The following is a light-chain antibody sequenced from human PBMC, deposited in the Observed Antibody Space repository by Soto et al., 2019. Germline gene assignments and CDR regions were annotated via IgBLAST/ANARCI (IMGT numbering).Light chain of an antibody. CDR1: QSVTAY. J-gene: IGKJ3*01. CDR2: AAS. Sequence: DIQMTQSPSSLSASVGDEVTITCRASQSVTAYLNWYQQKPGKAPKLLIYAASTLQSGVPSRFRGSGSGTDSNLTISNPQPEKVAAYYWQTTYNTPFTFGPGTKVDIK. CDR3: QTTYNTPFT. V-gene: IGKV1-39*01.